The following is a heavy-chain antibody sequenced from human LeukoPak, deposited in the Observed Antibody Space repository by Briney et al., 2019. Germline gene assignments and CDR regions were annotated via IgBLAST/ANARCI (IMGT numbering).Heavy chain of an antibody. Sequence: AGSLSLSCAASGFTFSSYTMNWVRQAPGKGLEWVSSISSSSSYIYYADSVMGRLAISRDNAKNSLFLQMNSLRAEDTAVYYCARGQGLQLKWGSDYWDQGTVATVTS. CDR2: ISSSSSYI. V-gene: IGHV3-21*01. CDR1: GFTFSSYT. D-gene: IGHD5-24*01. J-gene: IGHJ4*02. CDR3: ARGQGLQLKWGSDY.